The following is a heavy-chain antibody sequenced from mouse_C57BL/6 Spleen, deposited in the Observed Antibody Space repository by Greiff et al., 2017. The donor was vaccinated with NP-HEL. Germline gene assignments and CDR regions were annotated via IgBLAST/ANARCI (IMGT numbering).Heavy chain of an antibody. CDR1: GYTFTSYW. V-gene: IGHV1-53*01. CDR2: INPSNGGT. Sequence: VQLQQPGTELVKPGASVKLSCKASGYTFTSYWMHWVKQRPGQGLEWIGNINPSNGGTNYTEKFKSKATLTVDKSSSTAYIQLSSLTSEDSAVYYCAREGDYYSKLAWFAYWGQGTLVTVSA. D-gene: IGHD2-5*01. CDR3: AREGDYYSKLAWFAY. J-gene: IGHJ3*01.